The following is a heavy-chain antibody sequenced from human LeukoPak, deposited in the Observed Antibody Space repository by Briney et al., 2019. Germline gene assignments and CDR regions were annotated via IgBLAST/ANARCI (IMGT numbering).Heavy chain of an antibody. D-gene: IGHD1-26*01. J-gene: IGHJ4*02. CDR1: GFSVSDNS. Sequence: GGSLRLSCTVSGFSVSDNSMSWVRQAPGKGLEWVSFIYSGTTHYSDSVKGRFTISRDNSKNTLYLQMNSLRAEDTAMYYCARRRDLYSGGYYPFDYWGQGTLVTVSS. V-gene: IGHV3-53*01. CDR3: ARRRDLYSGGYYPFDY. CDR2: IYSGTT.